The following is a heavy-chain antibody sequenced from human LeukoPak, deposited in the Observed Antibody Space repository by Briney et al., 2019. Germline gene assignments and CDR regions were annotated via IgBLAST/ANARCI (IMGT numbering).Heavy chain of an antibody. D-gene: IGHD3-10*01. V-gene: IGHV4-4*07. CDR2: IYTSGST. J-gene: IGHJ5*02. Sequence: SETLSLTCTVSGGSLSSYYWSWVRQPAGKGLERIGRIYTSGSTNYNPYLMSRVTMSVGMSKNQFSLKLSSVTAAVTAVYYCARDGRYYYGSGSYSVNCFDPWGQGTLVTVSS. CDR3: ARDGRYYYGSGSYSVNCFDP. CDR1: GGSLSSYY.